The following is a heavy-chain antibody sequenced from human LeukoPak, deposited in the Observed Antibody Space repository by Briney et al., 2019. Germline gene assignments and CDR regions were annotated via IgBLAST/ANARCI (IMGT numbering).Heavy chain of an antibody. CDR1: GFTFSSYR. D-gene: IGHD1-26*01. Sequence: GGSLRLSCAASGFTFSSYRMNWVRQAPGKGLEWVSSISGSSSYIYHADTVKCRFTISRDNAKNSVYLQMNSLRAEDTATYYCTKGENGMDVWGQGTTVTVSS. V-gene: IGHV3-21*01. CDR3: TKGENGMDV. J-gene: IGHJ6*02. CDR2: ISGSSSYI.